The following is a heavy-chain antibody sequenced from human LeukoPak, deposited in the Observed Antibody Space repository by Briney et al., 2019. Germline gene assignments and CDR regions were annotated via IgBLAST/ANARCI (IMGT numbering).Heavy chain of an antibody. CDR1: GGSISHYY. D-gene: IGHD2-15*01. CDR2: IYYSGST. J-gene: IGHJ4*02. CDR3: ARQTSGGDFDY. Sequence: PSETLSLTCNVSGGSISHYYWSWIRRPPEKGLEWIGYIYYSGSTNYNPSLKSRVTISVDTSKNQFSLKLSSVTAADTAVYYCARQTSGGDFDYWGQGTLVTVSS. V-gene: IGHV4-59*08.